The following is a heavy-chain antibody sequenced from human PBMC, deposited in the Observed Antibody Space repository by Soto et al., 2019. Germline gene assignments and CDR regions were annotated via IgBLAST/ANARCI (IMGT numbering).Heavy chain of an antibody. J-gene: IGHJ4*02. CDR1: GGTFSSYA. V-gene: IGHV1-69*13. CDR3: VRGPDYGGYFDY. CDR2: IIPIFGTA. D-gene: IGHD3-10*01. Sequence: SVKVSCKASGGTFSSYAISWVRQAPGQGLEWMGGIIPIFGTANYGQKFQGRVTISADESMTTAYMELRGLRSEDTAVYYCVRGPDYGGYFDYWGQGTLVTVSS.